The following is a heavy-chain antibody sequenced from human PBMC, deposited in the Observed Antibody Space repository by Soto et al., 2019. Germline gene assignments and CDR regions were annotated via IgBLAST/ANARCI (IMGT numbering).Heavy chain of an antibody. V-gene: IGHV1-69*01. CDR2: IIPIFGTA. Sequence: QVQLVQSGAEVKKPGSSVKVSCKASGGTFSSYAISCVRQAPGQGLEWMGGIIPIFGTANYAQKFQGRVTITADESTSTAYMELSSLRSEDTAVYYCAREYYYDSSGYPLNWFDPWGQGTLVTVSS. CDR3: AREYYYDSSGYPLNWFDP. J-gene: IGHJ5*02. CDR1: GGTFSSYA. D-gene: IGHD3-22*01.